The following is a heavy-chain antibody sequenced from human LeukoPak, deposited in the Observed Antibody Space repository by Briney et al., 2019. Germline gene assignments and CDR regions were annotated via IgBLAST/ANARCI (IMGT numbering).Heavy chain of an antibody. J-gene: IGHJ3*02. D-gene: IGHD5-12*01. Sequence: PGGSLRLSCAASGFTFGSYSMNWVRQAPGKGLEWVSSISSSSSYIYYADSVKGRFTISRDNAKNSLYLQMNSLRAEDTAVYYCARSLYSGYDQLGDAFDIWGQGTMVTVSS. V-gene: IGHV3-21*01. CDR2: ISSSSSYI. CDR3: ARSLYSGYDQLGDAFDI. CDR1: GFTFGSYS.